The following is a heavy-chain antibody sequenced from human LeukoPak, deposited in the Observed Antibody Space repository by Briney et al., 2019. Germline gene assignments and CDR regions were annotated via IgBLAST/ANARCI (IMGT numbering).Heavy chain of an antibody. CDR2: INGRGDST. CDR1: GFTFSTYT. CDR3: AKERQTGDYFTSDF. V-gene: IGHV3-23*01. Sequence: GGSLRLSCAASGFTFSTYTMNWVRQAPGKGLEWVSAINGRGDSTFYADSVKGQFTISRDNSKSTVYLQMNSLRADDTAVYYCAKERQTGDYFTSDFWGQGTLVTVSS. J-gene: IGHJ4*02. D-gene: IGHD4-17*01.